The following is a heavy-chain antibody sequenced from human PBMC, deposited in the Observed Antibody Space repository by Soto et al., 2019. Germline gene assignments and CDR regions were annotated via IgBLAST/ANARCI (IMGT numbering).Heavy chain of an antibody. CDR1: GFTFTSDS. CDR3: ARGAALAGKLDL. V-gene: IGHV3-21*04. J-gene: IGHJ4*02. D-gene: IGHD6-19*01. CDR2: ISSHGRDI. Sequence: EVQLVESGGGLVKPGGSVRLSCEASGFTFTSDSMTWVRQAPGKGLEWVSSISSHGRDIFYADSVKGRFTISRDNAKDSPQLQINSPAGEESGVYYCARGAALAGKLDLWGQGTLVTVSS.